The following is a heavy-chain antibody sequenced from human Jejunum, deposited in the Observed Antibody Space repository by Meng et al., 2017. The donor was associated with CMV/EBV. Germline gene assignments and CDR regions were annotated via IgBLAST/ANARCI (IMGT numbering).Heavy chain of an antibody. Sequence: AGAGFTVNTNYISWVRQAPGKGLECVTVMSYDGSNKYYAASVKGRFTISRDSSKNTLYLQMDSLRPEDTAVYYCAREDDYRNYFDYWGQGTLVTVSS. J-gene: IGHJ4*02. D-gene: IGHD4-11*01. CDR2: MSYDGSNK. CDR1: GFTVNTNY. V-gene: IGHV3-30-3*01. CDR3: AREDDYRNYFDY.